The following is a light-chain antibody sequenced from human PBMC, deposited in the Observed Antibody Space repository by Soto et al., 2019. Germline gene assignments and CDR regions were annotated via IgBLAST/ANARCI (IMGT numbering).Light chain of an antibody. J-gene: IGKJ5*01. CDR1: QSVSSN. CDR3: QEYDNWPPIT. CDR2: DAS. Sequence: EILLTQSPGTLSVAPGERSTLSCRASQSVSSNLGWYQQKPGQAPRLLIYDASTRATGVPARFSGSGSGTEFTLTISSLQSEDFAVYYCQEYDNWPPITFGQGTRLEIK. V-gene: IGKV3-15*01.